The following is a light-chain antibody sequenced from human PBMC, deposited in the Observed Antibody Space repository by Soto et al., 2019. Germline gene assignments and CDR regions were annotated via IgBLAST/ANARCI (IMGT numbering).Light chain of an antibody. CDR3: QQYNNWPYT. Sequence: EIVMTQSPATLSVSPGERATLSCRASQSVGSNLAWYQQRPGQAPRPLIYGASTRAIGIPPRFNGSGYGTEFTITISSLQYEDFAVYYCQQYNNWPYTFGRGTKLEIK. J-gene: IGKJ2*01. CDR1: QSVGSN. V-gene: IGKV3-15*01. CDR2: GAS.